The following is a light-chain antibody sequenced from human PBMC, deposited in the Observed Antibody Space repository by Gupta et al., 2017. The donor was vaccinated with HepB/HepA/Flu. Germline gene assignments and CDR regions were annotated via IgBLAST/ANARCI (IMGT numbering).Light chain of an antibody. Sequence: SYELTQPPSVSVSPGQTASITCSGHKLGDKYSCWYQQKPGQSPVLVIYEDIKRPSGIPERFSGSSSGNTATLTISGTQAMDEADYYCQAWDSNTAVFGGGTKLTVL. CDR1: KLGDKY. CDR2: EDI. J-gene: IGLJ2*01. CDR3: QAWDSNTAV. V-gene: IGLV3-1*01.